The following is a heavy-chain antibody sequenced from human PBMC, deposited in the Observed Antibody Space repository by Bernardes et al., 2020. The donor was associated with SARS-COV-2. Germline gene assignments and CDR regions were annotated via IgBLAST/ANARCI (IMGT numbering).Heavy chain of an antibody. D-gene: IGHD1-7*01. CDR1: GYTFTDTH. J-gene: IGHJ4*02. CDR3: ARENWNYIN. V-gene: IGHV1-2*02. Sequence: ASVKVSCKTSGYTFTDTHMHWVRQAPGQGLEWVGSIYPNSGGTNYAQKFQGRVTLTRDTSISTAYLELSGLKSDDTAVYYCARENWNYINWGQGTLVTVSS. CDR2: IYPNSGGT.